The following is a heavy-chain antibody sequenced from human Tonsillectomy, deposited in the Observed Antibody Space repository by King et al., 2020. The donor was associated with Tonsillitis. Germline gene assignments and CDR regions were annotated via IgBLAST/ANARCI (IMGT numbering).Heavy chain of an antibody. CDR2: IKQDGSEK. CDR1: W. Sequence: WMSWVRQAPGKGLEWLANIKQDGSEKYYVDSVKGRFTIYRDNAKNSLYLQMNSLRAEDTAVYYCASGGSWGWAFDIWGQGKMVTVSS. J-gene: IGHJ3*02. D-gene: IGHD2-15*01. CDR3: ASGGSWGWAFDI. V-gene: IGHV3-7*03.